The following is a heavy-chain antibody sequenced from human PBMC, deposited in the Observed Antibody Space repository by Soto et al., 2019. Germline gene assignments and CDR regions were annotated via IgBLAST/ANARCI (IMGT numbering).Heavy chain of an antibody. CDR3: ARDLGGLTHY. Sequence: QVQLVQSGAEVKKPGASVKVSCKASGYTFTSYAMQWVRQAPGQRLEWMGWINAGNGKTKYSQKFQGRVTITGDTSASTDYMELSSLRSEDTAVYYCARDLGGLTHYCCQGTLVTVSS. J-gene: IGHJ4*02. D-gene: IGHD3-9*01. CDR2: INAGNGKT. V-gene: IGHV1-3*01. CDR1: GYTFTSYA.